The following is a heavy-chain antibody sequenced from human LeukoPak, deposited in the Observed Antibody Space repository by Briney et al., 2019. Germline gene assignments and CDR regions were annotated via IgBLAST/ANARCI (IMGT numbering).Heavy chain of an antibody. CDR1: GYSISSGYY. Sequence: PSGTLSLTCTVSGYSISSGYYWGWIRQPPGKGLEWIGSIYHSGSTYYNPSLKSRVTISVDTSNNQFSLRLSSVTAADTAVYYCVRVVSGSYYVYYYMDVWGKGTTVTVSS. D-gene: IGHD1-26*01. J-gene: IGHJ6*03. CDR3: VRVVSGSYYVYYYMDV. CDR2: IYHSGST. V-gene: IGHV4-38-2*02.